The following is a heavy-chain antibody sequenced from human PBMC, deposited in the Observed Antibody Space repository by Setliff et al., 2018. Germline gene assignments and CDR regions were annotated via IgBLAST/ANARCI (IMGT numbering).Heavy chain of an antibody. D-gene: IGHD3-9*01. CDR3: ACPDILTGLFDY. CDR1: GFTFSSYE. J-gene: IGHJ4*02. V-gene: IGHV3-48*03. CDR2: ISSSGSTI. Sequence: QASETLRLSCAASGFTFSSYEMNWVRQAPGKGLEWVSYISSSGSTIYYADSVKGRFTISRDNAKNSLYLQMNSLRAEDTAVYYCACPDILTGLFDYWGQGTLVTV.